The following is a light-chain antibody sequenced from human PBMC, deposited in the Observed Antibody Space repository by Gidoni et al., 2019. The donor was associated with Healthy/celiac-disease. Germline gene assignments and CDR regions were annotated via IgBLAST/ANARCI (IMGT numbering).Light chain of an antibody. CDR2: AAS. CDR3: QQSYSTPFG. Sequence: DIQMTQSPSSLSASVGDRVTITCRASQSISSYLNWYQQKPGKAPKLLIYAASSLQSGVPSSYSGSGSQTDFTLTISSLQPEDFATYYCQQSYSTPFGFGPXTKVDIK. CDR1: QSISSY. V-gene: IGKV1-39*01. J-gene: IGKJ3*01.